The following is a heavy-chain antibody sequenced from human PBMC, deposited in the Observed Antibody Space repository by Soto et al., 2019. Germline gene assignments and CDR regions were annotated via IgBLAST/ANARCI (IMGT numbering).Heavy chain of an antibody. CDR2: MSPGSGDT. CDR3: ASDIMAP. V-gene: IGHV1-8*01. J-gene: IGHJ5*02. CDR1: GYTISSYD. D-gene: IGHD5-12*01. Sequence: VQLVQSGAEVKKPGASVKVSCRASGYTISSYDINWVRQAPGQGLEWMGWMSPGSGDTGYAPSFQDRVAMTSNNSINTAYLDLTSLTPEDTGVYFCASDIMAPWGQGTLVAVSA.